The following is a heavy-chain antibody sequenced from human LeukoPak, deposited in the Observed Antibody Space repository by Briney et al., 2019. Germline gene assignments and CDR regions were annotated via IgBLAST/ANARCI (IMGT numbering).Heavy chain of an antibody. V-gene: IGHV1-18*01. CDR2: ISSYNGNT. J-gene: IGHJ3*02. CDR1: GYTFSSFG. D-gene: IGHD4-17*01. Sequence: HGASVRVSCTASGYTFSSFGISWVRQAPGQGLEWMAWISSYNGNTIYAQKVQDRVTMTTDTSTTTAYMELKSLRSDDTAVYYCARDPHDYGDPDAFDIWGQGTAVTVSS. CDR3: ARDPHDYGDPDAFDI.